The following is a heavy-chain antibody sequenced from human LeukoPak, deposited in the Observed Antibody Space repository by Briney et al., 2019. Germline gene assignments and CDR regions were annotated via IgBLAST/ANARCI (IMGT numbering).Heavy chain of an antibody. V-gene: IGHV1-18*01. CDR2: ISTYNGNT. D-gene: IGHD3-22*01. J-gene: IGHJ4*02. Sequence: ASVKVSCKASGYTFTTYGLSWARQAPGQGLEWMGWISTYNGNTHYAQKLQGRVTMTTDTSTSTAYMELRSLRSDDTAVYYCARGGSSGHTFDYWGQGTLVTVSS. CDR1: GYTFTTYG. CDR3: ARGGSSGHTFDY.